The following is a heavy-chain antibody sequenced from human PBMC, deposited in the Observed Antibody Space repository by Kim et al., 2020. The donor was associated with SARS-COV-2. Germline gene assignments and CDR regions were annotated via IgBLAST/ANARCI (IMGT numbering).Heavy chain of an antibody. CDR3: TKSRIEPGGTGAFVL. Sequence: GGSLRLSCAASGFSFSTYAMTWVRQAPGKGLEWVSSITSGGSTHYADSVQGRFTISRDNSKNTVYLQMIILRADDTALYYCTKSRIEPGGTGAFVLWGQGAIVTVSS. D-gene: IGHD6-13*01. J-gene: IGHJ3*01. CDR1: GFSFSTYA. CDR2: ITSGGST. V-gene: IGHV3-23*01.